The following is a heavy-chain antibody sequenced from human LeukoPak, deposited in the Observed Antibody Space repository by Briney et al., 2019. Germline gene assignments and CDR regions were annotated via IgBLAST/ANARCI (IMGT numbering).Heavy chain of an antibody. Sequence: GGSLRLSCAAPGFTFSSYGMHWVRQAPGKGLEWVAVISYDGSNKYYADSVKGRFTISRDNSKNTLYLQMNSLRAEDTAVYYCAKVEPGYSSGWFDYWGQGTLVTVSS. D-gene: IGHD6-19*01. CDR2: ISYDGSNK. V-gene: IGHV3-30*18. J-gene: IGHJ4*02. CDR3: AKVEPGYSSGWFDY. CDR1: GFTFSSYG.